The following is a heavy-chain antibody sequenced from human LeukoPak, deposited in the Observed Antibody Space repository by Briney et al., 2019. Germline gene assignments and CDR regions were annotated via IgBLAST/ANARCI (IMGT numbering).Heavy chain of an antibody. CDR2: ISWDGGST. CDR3: AKEAHPITFGGVIADYYFDY. D-gene: IGHD3-16*02. V-gene: IGHV3-43D*03. Sequence: PGGSLRLSCAASGFTFDDYAMHWVRQAPGKGLEWVSLISWDGGSTYYADSVKGRFTISRDNSKNSLYLQMNSLRAEDTALYYCAKEAHPITFGGVIADYYFDYWGQGTLVTVSS. CDR1: GFTFDDYA. J-gene: IGHJ4*02.